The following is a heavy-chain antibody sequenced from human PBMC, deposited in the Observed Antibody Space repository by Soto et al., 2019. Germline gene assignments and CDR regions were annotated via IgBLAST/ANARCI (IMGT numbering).Heavy chain of an antibody. CDR2: IIPISDTT. CDR3: ARSQGSSSSLEIYYYYYYGMDV. D-gene: IGHD2-2*01. Sequence: QVQLVQSGDEEKKPGSSVKVSCKASGCTFSSYAISWVRQAPGQGLEWMGGIIPISDTTNYAQKFQGRVTITADESTSTAYMELSSLRSEDTAVYYCARSQGSSSSLEIYYYYYYGMDVWGHGTTFTVYS. CDR1: GCTFSSYA. J-gene: IGHJ6*02. V-gene: IGHV1-69*01.